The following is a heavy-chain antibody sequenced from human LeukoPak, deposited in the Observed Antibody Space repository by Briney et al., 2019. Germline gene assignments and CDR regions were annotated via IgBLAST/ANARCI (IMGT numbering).Heavy chain of an antibody. CDR1: GGSISYNY. D-gene: IGHD3-3*01. V-gene: IGHV4-4*07. J-gene: IGHJ4*02. Sequence: SETLSLTCSVSGGSISYNYWSWIRQPAGRGLEWIGRIYSSGSTNYNPSLTSRVTMSIDTSKNQFSLKLNSVTAADTAVYYCARDPFRSSFDYWGQGSLVTVSS. CDR3: ARDPFRSSFDY. CDR2: IYSSGST.